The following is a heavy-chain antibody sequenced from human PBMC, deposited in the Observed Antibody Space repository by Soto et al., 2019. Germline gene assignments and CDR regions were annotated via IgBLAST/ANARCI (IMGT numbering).Heavy chain of an antibody. D-gene: IGHD1-1*01. CDR1: GVTVSSNY. Sequence: GGSLRLSCAASGVTVSSNYMSWVRQAPGKGLEWVSVIYSGGSTYYADSVKGRFTISRHNSKNTLYLQMNSLRAEDTAVYYCARGDERRRTPMGGYWGQGTLVTVSS. CDR3: ARGDERRRTPMGGY. J-gene: IGHJ4*02. CDR2: IYSGGST. V-gene: IGHV3-53*04.